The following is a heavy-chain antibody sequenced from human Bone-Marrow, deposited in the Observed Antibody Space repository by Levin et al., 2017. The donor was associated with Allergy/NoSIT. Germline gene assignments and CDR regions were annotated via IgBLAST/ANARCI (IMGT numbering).Heavy chain of an antibody. D-gene: IGHD3-9*01. CDR3: ARGPVDYDILTGSYYYGMDV. V-gene: IGHV3-7*01. CDR1: GFTFSSYW. CDR2: IKQDGSEK. Sequence: SCAASGFTFSSYWMSWVRQAPGKGLEWVANIKQDGSEKYYVDSVKGRFTISRDNAKNSLYLQMNSLRAEDTAVYYCARGPVDYDILTGSYYYGMDVWGQGTTVTVSS. J-gene: IGHJ6*02.